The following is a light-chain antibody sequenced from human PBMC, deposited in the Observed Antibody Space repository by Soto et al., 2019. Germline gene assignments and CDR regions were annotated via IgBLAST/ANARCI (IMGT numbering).Light chain of an antibody. CDR3: QQYNSSPRT. CDR1: QSISSW. V-gene: IGKV1-5*03. CDR2: KAS. J-gene: IGKJ1*01. Sequence: DIQMTQSPSTLSASVGDRVTITCRASQSISSWVAWYQQKPGKAPKVLIYKASSLESGVPSRFSGSGSGTDFTLTISRLQPDDFATYYCQQYNSSPRTFGQGTKVEI.